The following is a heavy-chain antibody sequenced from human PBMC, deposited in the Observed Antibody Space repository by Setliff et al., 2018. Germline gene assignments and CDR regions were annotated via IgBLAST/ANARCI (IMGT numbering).Heavy chain of an antibody. D-gene: IGHD4-17*01. Sequence: SVKVSCKASGYTFTSYGISWVRQAPGQGLEWMGGIIPILGIANYAQKFQGRVTMTRNTSISTAYMELSSLRSDDTAVYYCARDLGDYGDYVGYFQHWGQGTLVTVSS. V-gene: IGHV1-69*10. J-gene: IGHJ1*01. CDR1: GYTFTSYG. CDR2: IIPILGIA. CDR3: ARDLGDYGDYVGYFQH.